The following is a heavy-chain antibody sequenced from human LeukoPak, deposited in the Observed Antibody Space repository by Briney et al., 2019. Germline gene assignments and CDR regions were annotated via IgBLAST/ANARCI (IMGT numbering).Heavy chain of an antibody. D-gene: IGHD3-10*01. CDR1: GFTFSSYA. Sequence: GRSLRLSCAASGFTFSSYAMRWVRQAPGKGLEWVAVISYDGSNKYYADSVKGRFTISRDNSKNTLYLQMNSLRAEDTAVYYCARDRGSGSYYNRVGYFDYWGQGTLVTVSS. CDR2: ISYDGSNK. J-gene: IGHJ4*02. CDR3: ARDRGSGSYYNRVGYFDY. V-gene: IGHV3-30-3*01.